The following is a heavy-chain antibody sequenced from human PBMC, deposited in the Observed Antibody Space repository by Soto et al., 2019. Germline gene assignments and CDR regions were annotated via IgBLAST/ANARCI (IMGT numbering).Heavy chain of an antibody. J-gene: IGHJ6*02. CDR3: AKSVYGWNTLYYYYGMDV. Sequence: EVQLLESGGGLVQPGGSLRLSCAASGFTFSSYAMSWVRQAPGKGLEWVSAISGSGGSTYYADSVKGRFTISRDNSKNTLYLQMNSLRAEDTAVYYWAKSVYGWNTLYYYYGMDVWGQGTTVTVSS. D-gene: IGHD1-1*01. V-gene: IGHV3-23*01. CDR2: ISGSGGST. CDR1: GFTFSSYA.